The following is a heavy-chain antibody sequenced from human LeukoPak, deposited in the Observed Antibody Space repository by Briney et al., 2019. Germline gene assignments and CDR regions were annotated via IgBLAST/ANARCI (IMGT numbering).Heavy chain of an antibody. Sequence: ASVKVSCKASGYTFTGYYMHWVRQAPGQGLEWMGWINPDSGGTNYAEKFQGRVTMTRDTSISTAYLQWSSLKASDTAMYYCARAPERGYSYGYYGYWGQGTLVTVSS. CDR1: GYTFTGYY. J-gene: IGHJ4*02. D-gene: IGHD5-18*01. CDR3: ARAPERGYSYGYYGY. V-gene: IGHV1-2*02. CDR2: INPDSGGT.